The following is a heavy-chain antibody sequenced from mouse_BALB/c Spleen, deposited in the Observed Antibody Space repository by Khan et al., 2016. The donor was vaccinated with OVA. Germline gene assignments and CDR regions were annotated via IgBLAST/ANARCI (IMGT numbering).Heavy chain of an antibody. CDR3: ARLEDI. V-gene: IGHV2-9*02. Sequence: VQLKESGPGLVEPSQTLSITCTVSGFSLTSYGVHWVRQPPGKGLEWLGVIWAGASTNYNSPIMSRLSISKDNSKSHVFLKMNSLQTDDTATYCCARLEDIWGQGTTVTVSS. CDR1: GFSLTSYG. J-gene: IGHJ2*01. CDR2: IWAGAST. D-gene: IGHD1-3*01.